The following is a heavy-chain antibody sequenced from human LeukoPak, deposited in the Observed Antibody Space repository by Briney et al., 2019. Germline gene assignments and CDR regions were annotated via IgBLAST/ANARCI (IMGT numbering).Heavy chain of an antibody. D-gene: IGHD1-1*01. V-gene: IGHV1-2*02. CDR2: ISPHSTSR. Sequence: ASVKVSCKSSGFTFSDHFIHWVRQAPGQGLEWMTYISPHSTSRSSAEKFQGRVTLTRDTSMSTVYMELTGLTSDDTAVYYCAREGTGTLIKDLDSWGQGTLVTVSS. CDR3: AREGTGTLIKDLDS. CDR1: GFTFSDHF. J-gene: IGHJ4*02.